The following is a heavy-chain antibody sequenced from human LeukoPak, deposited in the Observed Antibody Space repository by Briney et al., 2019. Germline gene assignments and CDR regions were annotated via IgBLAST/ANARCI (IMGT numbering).Heavy chain of an antibody. Sequence: GASVKVSCKASGYTFTSYGFSWVRQAPGQGLEWMGWISAYNGNTNYAQKLQGRVTMATDTSTSTAYMELRSLRSDDTAVYYCARVWADSGSYSPPFDYWGQGTLVTVSS. CDR1: GYTFTSYG. CDR2: ISAYNGNT. V-gene: IGHV1-18*01. D-gene: IGHD1-26*01. CDR3: ARVWADSGSYSPPFDY. J-gene: IGHJ4*02.